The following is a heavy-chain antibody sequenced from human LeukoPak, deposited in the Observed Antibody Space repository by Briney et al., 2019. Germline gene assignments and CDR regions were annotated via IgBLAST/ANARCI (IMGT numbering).Heavy chain of an antibody. D-gene: IGHD1-26*01. J-gene: IGHJ4*02. Sequence: SETLSLTCTVSGDSINNYYWGWIRQPPDKGLEWIGYISYSGNTNYNPSLKSRVTISVDTSKNQFSLRLNSVTPEDTAVYYCARGGSYHDYWGQGTLVTVSS. CDR2: ISYSGNT. V-gene: IGHV4-59*12. CDR1: GDSINNYY. CDR3: ARGGSYHDY.